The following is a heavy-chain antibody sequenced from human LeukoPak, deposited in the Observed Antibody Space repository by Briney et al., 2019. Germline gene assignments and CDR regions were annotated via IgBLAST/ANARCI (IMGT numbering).Heavy chain of an antibody. CDR3: AREAAAGIVIFDY. J-gene: IGHJ4*02. D-gene: IGHD6-13*01. V-gene: IGHV1-69*05. Sequence: ASVKVSCKASGGTFSSYAISWVRQAPGQGLEWMGRIIPIFGTANYAQKFQGRVTITTDESTSTAYMELSSLRSEDTAVYYCAREAAAGIVIFDYWGQGTLVTVSS. CDR1: GGTFSSYA. CDR2: IIPIFGTA.